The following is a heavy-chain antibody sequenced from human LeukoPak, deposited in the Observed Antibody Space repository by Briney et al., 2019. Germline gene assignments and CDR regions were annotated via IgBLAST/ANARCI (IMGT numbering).Heavy chain of an antibody. CDR1: GFTFSSYS. V-gene: IGHV3-48*01. D-gene: IGHD2-2*01. J-gene: IGHJ4*02. CDR3: ARVKYCSSTSCYPLDY. Sequence: GGSLRLSCAASGFTFSSYSMNWVRQAPGKGLEWVSYISSSSSTIYYADSVKGRFTISRDNAKNSLYLQMNSLRAEDTAVYYCARVKYCSSTSCYPLDYWGQGTLVTVSS. CDR2: ISSSSSTI.